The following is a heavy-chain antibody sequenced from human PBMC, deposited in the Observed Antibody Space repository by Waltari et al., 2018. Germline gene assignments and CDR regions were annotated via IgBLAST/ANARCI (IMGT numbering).Heavy chain of an antibody. CDR1: GGSFSGYY. CDR3: ARHGRIRAVALIEY. J-gene: IGHJ4*02. CDR2: INDSGST. D-gene: IGHD6-6*01. V-gene: IGHV4-34*01. Sequence: QVQLQQWGAGLMKPSETLSLTCAVYGGSFSGYYWTWSRQPPGKGLEWIGEINDSGSTNFVSSLQTRVTISLDTSKNQFSLKLTSVTATDTAMYYCARHGRIRAVALIEYWGQGTLVTVSS.